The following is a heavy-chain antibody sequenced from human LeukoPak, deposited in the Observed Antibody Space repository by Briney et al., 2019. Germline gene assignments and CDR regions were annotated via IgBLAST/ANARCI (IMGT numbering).Heavy chain of an antibody. J-gene: IGHJ4*02. CDR2: IKQDGSEK. CDR3: ARDPSRGYTYGYGDY. D-gene: IGHD5-18*01. V-gene: IGHV3-7*01. Sequence: GGSLRLSCAASGFTFSSYWMNWFRQPPGKGLERVANIKQDGSEKYYVDSVKGRFTISRDNAKKSLYLQMNSLRAEDTGVYYCARDPSRGYTYGYGDYWGQGILVTVSS. CDR1: GFTFSSYW.